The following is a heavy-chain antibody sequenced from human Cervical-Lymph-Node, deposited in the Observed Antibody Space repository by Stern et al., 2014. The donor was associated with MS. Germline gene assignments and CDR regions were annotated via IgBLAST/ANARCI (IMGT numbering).Heavy chain of an antibody. J-gene: IGHJ4*02. CDR2: SKSKTDGGRT. Sequence: VQLVQSGGGLVKPGGSLRLSCEVSGFTVGNAWMRWVRQAPGKGLEWVCLSKSKTDGGRTDYAAPVQGRYTSSRDGSKNPLYRQMNSMKIEDTAMYYCTADPTWSFPGHWGQGTLVTVSS. V-gene: IGHV3-15*05. D-gene: IGHD3-10*01. CDR1: GFTVGNAW. CDR3: TADPTWSFPGH.